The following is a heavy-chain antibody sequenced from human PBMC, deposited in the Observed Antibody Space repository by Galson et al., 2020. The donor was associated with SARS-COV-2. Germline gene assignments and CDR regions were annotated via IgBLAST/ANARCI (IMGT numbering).Heavy chain of an antibody. CDR1: GFTFSSYG. J-gene: IGHJ4*02. D-gene: IGHD5-18*01. V-gene: IGHV3-33*01. CDR2: IWYDGSNK. Sequence: GGSLRLSCAASGFTFSSYGMHWVRQAPGKGLEWVAVIWYDGSNKYYADSVKGRFTISRDNSKNTLYLQMNSLRAEDTAVYYCARAGMATAESGLDYWGQGTLVTVSS. CDR3: ARAGMATAESGLDY.